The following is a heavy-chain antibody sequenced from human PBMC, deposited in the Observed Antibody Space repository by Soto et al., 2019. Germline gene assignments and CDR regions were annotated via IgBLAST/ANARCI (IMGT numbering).Heavy chain of an antibody. V-gene: IGHV3-7*03. D-gene: IGHD1-26*01. CDR1: GFTFSTYW. CDR3: ASGAGWELEY. J-gene: IGHJ4*02. CDR2: IKKDGSET. Sequence: EVRLVESGGGLVQPGGSLRLSCAASGFTFSTYWMNWVRQAPGMGLEWLAIIKKDGSETHYVDSVKGRFTISRDNAKDSVFLQMNRLRADDTAVYYCASGAGWELEYRGQGALVTVSS.